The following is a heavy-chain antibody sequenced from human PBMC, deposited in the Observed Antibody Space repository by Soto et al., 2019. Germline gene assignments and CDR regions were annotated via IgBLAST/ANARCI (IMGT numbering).Heavy chain of an antibody. CDR3: AAGGGLPRYY. J-gene: IGHJ4*02. V-gene: IGHV4-30-2*01. Sequence: QLQLQESGSGLVKPSQTLSLTCAVSGGSISSGGYSWSWIRQPPGKGLEWIGYIYHSGSTYYNPSLKSRVTISEDRSKNQCSLKRSSVTAADTAVYYCAAGGGLPRYYWGQGTLVTVSS. D-gene: IGHD1-26*01. CDR1: GGSISSGGYS. CDR2: IYHSGST.